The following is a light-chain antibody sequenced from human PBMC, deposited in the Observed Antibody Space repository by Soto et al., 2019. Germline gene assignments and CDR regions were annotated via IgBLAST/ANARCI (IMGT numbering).Light chain of an antibody. V-gene: IGKV3-11*01. CDR1: QSVSSY. CDR3: QQRSNWLIT. Sequence: EIVLTQSPATLSLSPGERATLSCRASQSVSSYLAWYQQKPGQAPRLLIYDASNRATGIPARFSASGSGTDFTLTISSLEPEDFAVYYCQQRSNWLITFGPGTKVDIK. J-gene: IGKJ3*01. CDR2: DAS.